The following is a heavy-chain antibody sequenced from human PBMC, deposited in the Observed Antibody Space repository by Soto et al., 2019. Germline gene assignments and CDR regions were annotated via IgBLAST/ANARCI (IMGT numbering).Heavy chain of an antibody. J-gene: IGHJ4*02. V-gene: IGHV3-23*01. CDR3: AKEGYYYDSSGDDVDY. Sequence: PGGSLRLSGSDSGFTFSSYSMSGVRKAPGEGLEWVSAISGSGGSTYYADSVKGRFTISRDNSKNTLYLQMNSLSAEDTAVYYCAKEGYYYDSSGDDVDYWGQGPLVSFSS. CDR2: ISGSGGST. CDR1: GFTFSSYS. D-gene: IGHD3-22*01.